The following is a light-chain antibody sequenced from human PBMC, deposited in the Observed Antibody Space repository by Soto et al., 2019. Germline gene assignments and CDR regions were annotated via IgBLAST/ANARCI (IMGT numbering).Light chain of an antibody. J-gene: IGKJ5*01. CDR2: GAS. CDR1: QSVTSN. V-gene: IGKV3-15*01. CDR3: QQYNKWPPIT. Sequence: EIVLTQSPGTLSLSPGERATLSCRASQSVTSNYLAWYQQKPGQAPRLLIYGASSRATGIPARFSGSGSGTEFTLTISSLQSEDFAVYYCQQYNKWPPITFGQGTRVEIK.